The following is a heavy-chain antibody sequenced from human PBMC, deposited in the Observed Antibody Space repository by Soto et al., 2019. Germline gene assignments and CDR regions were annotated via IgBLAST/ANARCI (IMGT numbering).Heavy chain of an antibody. CDR3: AAEVTSDAFDF. Sequence: GGSLRLSCAASGFTFGSYSMNWVRQAPGKGLEWVSSISSSSSYIYYADSVKGRFTISRDNAKNSLYLQMNSLRAEDTAVYYCAAEVTSDAFDFWGQGTVVTVSS. D-gene: IGHD2-21*02. V-gene: IGHV3-21*01. J-gene: IGHJ3*01. CDR2: ISSSSSYI. CDR1: GFTFGSYS.